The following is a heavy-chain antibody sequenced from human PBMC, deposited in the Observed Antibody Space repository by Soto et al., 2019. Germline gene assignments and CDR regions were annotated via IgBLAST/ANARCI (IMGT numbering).Heavy chain of an antibody. CDR2: IGGSSGHI. V-gene: IGHV3-21*01. D-gene: IGHD2-8*01. J-gene: IGHJ4*02. CDR1: GFTFGSYS. Sequence: EVLLVESGGGLVKPGGSLRLSCAASGFTFGSYSMVWVRQAPENGLEWVSSIGGSSGHIYYAESVKGRLTISRDNAKNSLYLQMNSLRVEDTAVYYCARTNGAYSNSFDYWGQGTLVTVSS. CDR3: ARTNGAYSNSFDY.